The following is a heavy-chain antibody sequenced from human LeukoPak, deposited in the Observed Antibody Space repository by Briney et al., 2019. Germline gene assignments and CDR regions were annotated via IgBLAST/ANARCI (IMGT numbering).Heavy chain of an antibody. CDR2: TPNDGTNK. V-gene: IGHV3-30*02. Sequence: PGGSLRLSCAASGFTFIHHGIHWVRQAPGKGLEWVAFTPNDGTNKHYADSVKGRFTISRDNSENTVWLQMNSLRVEDTAVYYCARDFRTTIAQVCDYWGQGTLVTVSS. CDR1: GFTFIHHG. D-gene: IGHD1-7*01. CDR3: ARDFRTTIAQVCDY. J-gene: IGHJ4*02.